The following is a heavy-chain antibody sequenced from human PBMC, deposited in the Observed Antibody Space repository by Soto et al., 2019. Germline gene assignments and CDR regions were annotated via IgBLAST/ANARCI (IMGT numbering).Heavy chain of an antibody. CDR1: GFTFTSSA. CDR2: IVVGSGNT. V-gene: IGHV1-58*01. D-gene: IGHD6-6*01. CDR3: AADYANGGIAARDYYYGMDV. Sequence: SVKVSCKASGFTFTSSAVQWVRQARGQRLEWIGWIVVGSGNTNYAQKFQERVTITRDMSTSTAYMELSSLRSEDTAVYYCAADYANGGIAARDYYYGMDVWGQGTTVTVSS. J-gene: IGHJ6*02.